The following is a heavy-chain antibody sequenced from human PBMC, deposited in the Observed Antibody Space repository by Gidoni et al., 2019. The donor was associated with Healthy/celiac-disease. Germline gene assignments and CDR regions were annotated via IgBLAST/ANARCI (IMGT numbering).Heavy chain of an antibody. V-gene: IGHV4-34*01. Sequence: QVQLQQWGAGLLKPSETLSLTCAVYGGSFSGYYWSWIRQPPGKGLEWIGEINHSGSTNYNPSLKSRVTISVDTSKNQFSLKLSSVTAADTAVYYCARALMSPTRKTDYWGQGTLVTVSS. CDR3: ARALMSPTRKTDY. D-gene: IGHD2-2*01. J-gene: IGHJ4*02. CDR1: GGSFSGYY. CDR2: INHSGST.